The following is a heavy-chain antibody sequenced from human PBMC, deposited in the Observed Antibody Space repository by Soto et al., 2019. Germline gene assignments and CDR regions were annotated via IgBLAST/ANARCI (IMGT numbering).Heavy chain of an antibody. CDR2: IYYSGST. V-gene: IGHV4-39*01. Sequence: PSETLSLTCTVSGGSISSSSYYWGWIRQPPGKGLEWIGSIYYSGSTYYNPSLKGRVTISVDTSKNQFSLKLSSVTAADTAVYYCARHPGAFMIVVAYYFDYWGQGTLVTVSS. D-gene: IGHD3-22*01. CDR3: ARHPGAFMIVVAYYFDY. J-gene: IGHJ4*02. CDR1: GGSISSSSYY.